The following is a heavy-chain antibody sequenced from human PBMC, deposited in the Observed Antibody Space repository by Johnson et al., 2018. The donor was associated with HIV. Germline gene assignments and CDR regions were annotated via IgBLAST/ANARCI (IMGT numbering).Heavy chain of an antibody. CDR1: GFTFSTYG. J-gene: IGHJ3*02. CDR2: IKQDGSEK. Sequence: VQLVESGGGVVRPGGSLRLSCAASGFTFSTYGMHWVRQAPGKGLEWVANIKQDGSEKYYVDSVKGRFTISRDNVKNSLYLQMNSLRAEDTAVYYCASYSSSDAFDILGQGTMVTVSS. CDR3: ASYSSSDAFDI. V-gene: IGHV3-7*02. D-gene: IGHD6-6*01.